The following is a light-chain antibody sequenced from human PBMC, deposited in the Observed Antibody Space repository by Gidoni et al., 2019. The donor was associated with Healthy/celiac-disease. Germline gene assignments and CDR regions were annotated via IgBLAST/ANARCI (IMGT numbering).Light chain of an antibody. CDR1: SSDVGGYNY. J-gene: IGLJ3*02. CDR2: DVS. V-gene: IGLV2-14*03. Sequence: QSALTQPASVSVSPGPSITISCTGTSSDVGGYNYVSWYQQHPGKAPKLMIYDVSNRPSGVSNRFSGSKSGNTASLTISGLQAEDEADYYCSSYTSSSTRVFGGGTKLTVL. CDR3: SSYTSSSTRV.